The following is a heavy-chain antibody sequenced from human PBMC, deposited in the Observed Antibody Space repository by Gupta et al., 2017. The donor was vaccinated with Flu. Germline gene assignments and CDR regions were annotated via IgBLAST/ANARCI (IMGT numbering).Heavy chain of an antibody. Sequence: EVQLVESGGGLVQPGGSLRLSCSASGFTFSSYAMHWVRQAPGKGLEYVSAISSNGGSTYYADSVKGRFTISRDNSKNTLYLQMSSLRAEDTAVYYCVKGRTTKSLRLGELSLSPLDYWGQGTLVTVSS. CDR2: ISSNGGST. CDR1: GFTFSSYA. CDR3: VKGRTTKSLRLGELSLSPLDY. J-gene: IGHJ4*02. V-gene: IGHV3-64D*06. D-gene: IGHD3-16*02.